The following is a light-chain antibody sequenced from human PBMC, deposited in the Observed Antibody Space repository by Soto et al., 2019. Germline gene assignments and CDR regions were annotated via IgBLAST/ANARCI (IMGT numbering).Light chain of an antibody. CDR1: QGIGNA. CDR3: LQDINFPWT. CDR2: GAS. V-gene: IGKV1-6*01. Sequence: AIPMTQSPSSLSASVGDRVTISCRASQGIGNAVGWYQQKPGKPPKVLIYGASTLQSGVPPMFSGSGSGTDFTLAISSLQPEDSATYYCLQDINFPWTFGQGTKVEIK. J-gene: IGKJ1*01.